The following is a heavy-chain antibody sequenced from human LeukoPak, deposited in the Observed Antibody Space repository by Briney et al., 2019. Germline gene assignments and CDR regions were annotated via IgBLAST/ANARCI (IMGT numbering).Heavy chain of an antibody. V-gene: IGHV3-21*01. J-gene: IGHJ5*02. Sequence: GGSLRLSCAASGFTISSYSMNWVRQAPGKGLEWVSSISSSSSYIYYADSVKGRFTISRDNAKNSLYLQMNSLRAEDTAVYYCARGPHYLGYCSSTSCYPFDPWGQGTLVTVSS. CDR2: ISSSSSYI. CDR3: ARGPHYLGYCSSTSCYPFDP. CDR1: GFTISSYS. D-gene: IGHD2-2*01.